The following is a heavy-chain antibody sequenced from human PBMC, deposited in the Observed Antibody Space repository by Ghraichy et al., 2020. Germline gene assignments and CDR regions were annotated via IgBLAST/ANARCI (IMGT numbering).Heavy chain of an antibody. J-gene: IGHJ4*02. CDR2: IYPGDSDT. Sequence: GSLNISCKGSGYSFTTYWIGWVRQMPGKGLEWMGIIYPGDSDTRYSPSFQGQVTISADKSISTAFLQWNSLKASDAAMYYCVRHRDGYNPLDYWGQGTLVTVSS. CDR3: VRHRDGYNPLDY. V-gene: IGHV5-51*01. D-gene: IGHD5-24*01. CDR1: GYSFTTYW.